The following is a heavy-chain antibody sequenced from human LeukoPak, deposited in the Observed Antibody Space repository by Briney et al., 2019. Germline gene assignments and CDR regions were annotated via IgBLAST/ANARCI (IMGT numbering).Heavy chain of an antibody. Sequence: GGSLRLFCAACGFTLCSYDVLWVRQARGGGLEWVAVISYDGSNKYYADSVKGRFTISRDNSKNTLYLQMNSLRAEDTAVYYCARDLSDYEYDYWGQGTLVTVSS. J-gene: IGHJ4*02. CDR1: GFTLCSYD. D-gene: IGHD5-12*01. V-gene: IGHV3-30*04. CDR3: ARDLSDYEYDY. CDR2: ISYDGSNK.